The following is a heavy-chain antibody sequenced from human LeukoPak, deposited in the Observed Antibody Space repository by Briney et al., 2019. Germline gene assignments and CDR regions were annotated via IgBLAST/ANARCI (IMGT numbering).Heavy chain of an antibody. J-gene: IGHJ4*02. Sequence: ASVKVSCKASGYTFTSYGISWVRQAPGQGLEWMGWISAYNGNTNYAQKLQGRVTMTTDTSTSTAYMELSSLRSEDTAVYYCARGLRYCSGGSCFMYWGQGTLVTVSS. D-gene: IGHD2-15*01. CDR2: ISAYNGNT. CDR1: GYTFTSYG. CDR3: ARGLRYCSGGSCFMY. V-gene: IGHV1-18*01.